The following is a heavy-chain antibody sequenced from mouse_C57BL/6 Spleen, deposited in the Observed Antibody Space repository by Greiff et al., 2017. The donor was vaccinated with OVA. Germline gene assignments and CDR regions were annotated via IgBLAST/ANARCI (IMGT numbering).Heavy chain of an antibody. Sequence: VQLQQSGPELVKPGASVKISCKASGYTFTDYYMNWVKQSHGKSLEWIGDINPNNGGTSYNQKFKGKATLTVDKSSSTAYMELRSLTSEDSAVYYCARTSYYYGSSYWYAMDYWGQGTSVTVSS. D-gene: IGHD1-1*01. CDR1: GYTFTDYY. CDR2: INPNNGGT. CDR3: ARTSYYYGSSYWYAMDY. J-gene: IGHJ4*01. V-gene: IGHV1-26*01.